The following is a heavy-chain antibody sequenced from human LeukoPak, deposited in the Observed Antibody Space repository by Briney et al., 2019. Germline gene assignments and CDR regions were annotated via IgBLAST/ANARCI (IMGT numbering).Heavy chain of an antibody. D-gene: IGHD3-10*01. V-gene: IGHV4-34*01. CDR1: GGSFSGYY. CDR3: ARRVGRYFGERAYYYNYMDV. Sequence: SETLSLTCAVFGGSFSGYYWTWIRHPPGKGLEWIGEINHGGSTNSNPSLKSRVTISVDTSKNQFSLKLSSVTAADTAVYYCARRVGRYFGERAYYYNYMDVWGKGTTVTISS. J-gene: IGHJ6*03. CDR2: INHGGST.